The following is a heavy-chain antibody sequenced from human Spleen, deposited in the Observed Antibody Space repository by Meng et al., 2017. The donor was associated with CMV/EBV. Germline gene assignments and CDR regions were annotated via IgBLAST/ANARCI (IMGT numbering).Heavy chain of an antibody. V-gene: IGHV4-39*01. Sequence: SETLSLTCTVSGGSISSSSYYWGWIRQPPGKGLEWIGSIYYNGNTYYNPSLKSRVTISVDTSKNQFFLKLRSVTAADTAVYHCARHGYCSSTSCYITAGGFDPWGQGTLVTVS. D-gene: IGHD2-2*02. CDR2: IYYNGNT. CDR1: GGSISSSSYY. CDR3: ARHGYCSSTSCYITAGGFDP. J-gene: IGHJ5*02.